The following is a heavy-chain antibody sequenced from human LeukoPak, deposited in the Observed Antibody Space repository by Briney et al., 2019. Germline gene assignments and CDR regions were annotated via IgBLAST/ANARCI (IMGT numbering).Heavy chain of an antibody. CDR1: GGCISSSSYY. D-gene: IGHD3-10*01. CDR2: IYYSGSP. CDR3: AGSRRLYGSGSYYSYDYYYYMDV. Sequence: SETLSLTCTVSGGCISSSSYYWGWIRQPPGKGLEWIGSIYYSGSPYYNPSLKSGVTISVDMSKNQFSLKLSSVTAADTAVYYCAGSRRLYGSGSYYSYDYYYYMDVWGKGTTVTISS. V-gene: IGHV4-39*07. J-gene: IGHJ6*03.